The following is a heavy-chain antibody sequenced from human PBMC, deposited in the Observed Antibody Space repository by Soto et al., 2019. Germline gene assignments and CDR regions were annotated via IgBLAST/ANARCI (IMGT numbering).Heavy chain of an antibody. D-gene: IGHD3-9*01. J-gene: IGHJ6*02. V-gene: IGHV2-5*02. CDR3: AHRVTDYDILTGGMDV. CDR2: IYWDDDK. Sequence: QITLKESGPTLVKPTQTLTLTCTFSGFSLSTSGVGVGWIRQPPGKALEWLALIYWDDDKRYSPSLKSRLTITKDTPKNQVVLTMTNMDPVDTATYSFAHRVTDYDILTGGMDVWGQGTTVTVSS. CDR1: GFSLSTSGVG.